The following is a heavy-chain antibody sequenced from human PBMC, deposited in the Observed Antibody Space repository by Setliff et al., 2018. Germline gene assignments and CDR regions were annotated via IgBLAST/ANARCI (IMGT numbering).Heavy chain of an antibody. CDR1: GYTFSTYS. D-gene: IGHD2-8*02. V-gene: IGHV3-23*01. CDR2: ILGGGGNGGRGT. J-gene: IGHJ4*02. Sequence: GGSLRLSCVGSGYTFSTYSMVWVRQAPGKGLQWVSGILGGGGNGGRGTIYADSVKGRFTISGDNSKNTLYLQMNSLRAEDTAVYFCAKSPVAYCSGAVCYPFDYWGQGTLVTVSS. CDR3: AKSPVAYCSGAVCYPFDY.